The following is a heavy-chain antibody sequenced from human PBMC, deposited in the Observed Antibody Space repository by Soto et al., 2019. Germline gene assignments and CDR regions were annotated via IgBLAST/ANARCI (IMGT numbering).Heavy chain of an antibody. CDR3: ARGRFLEWLYSIPFDY. CDR2: IIPVFGTA. D-gene: IGHD3-3*01. V-gene: IGHV1-69*01. CDR1: GGTFSSDA. J-gene: IGHJ4*02. Sequence: QVQLVQSGAEVKKPGSSVKVSCKASGGTFSSDAITWVRQAPGQGLEWMGGIIPVFGTAKYAQKFQGRVTITADESTSTAYMELRSLRSEDTAVYYCARGRFLEWLYSIPFDYWGPGTLVTVSS.